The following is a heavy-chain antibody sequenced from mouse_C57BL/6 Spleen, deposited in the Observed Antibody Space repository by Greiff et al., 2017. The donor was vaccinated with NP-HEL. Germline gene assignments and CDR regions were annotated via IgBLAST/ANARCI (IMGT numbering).Heavy chain of an antibody. D-gene: IGHD2-5*01. CDR3: ARDLTIVTQYYFDY. CDR2: ISDGGSYT. J-gene: IGHJ2*01. CDR1: GFTFSSYA. V-gene: IGHV5-4*01. Sequence: EVKLVESGGGLVKPGGSLKLSCAASGFTFSSYAMSWVRQTPEKRLEWVATISDGGSYTYYPDNVKGRFTISRDNAKNNLYLQMSHLKSEDTAMYYCARDLTIVTQYYFDYWGQGTTLTVSS.